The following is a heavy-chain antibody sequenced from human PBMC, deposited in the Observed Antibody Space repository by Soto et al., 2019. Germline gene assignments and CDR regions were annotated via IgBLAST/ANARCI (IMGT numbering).Heavy chain of an antibody. D-gene: IGHD3-10*01. Sequence: QLHLQESGPGRVKPSETLSLTCSVSGGSISTSGSYWGWVRQAPEKGLEWIGSAYYVGTIDYDTSLKSRVAFSVGTTKTQFSLKLTSGTAASTAVYYCARLPLVRGVPAWGQGTLVTVSS. CDR3: ARLPLVRGVPA. J-gene: IGHJ5*02. V-gene: IGHV4-39*01. CDR2: AYYVGTI. CDR1: GGSISTSGSY.